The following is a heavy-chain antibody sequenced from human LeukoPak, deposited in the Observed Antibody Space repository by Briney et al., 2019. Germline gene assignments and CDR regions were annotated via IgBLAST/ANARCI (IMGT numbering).Heavy chain of an antibody. J-gene: IGHJ4*02. D-gene: IGHD3-22*01. CDR1: GGTFSKYT. Sequence: ASVKVSCKASGGTFSKYTISWVRQRPGQGLEWMGGITPLFGTANYAQKFQGRVTITADESTSTAYMELSSLGSEDTAVYYCARDSGYYYPPNFDYWGQGTLVTVSS. V-gene: IGHV1-69*13. CDR3: ARDSGYYYPPNFDY. CDR2: ITPLFGTA.